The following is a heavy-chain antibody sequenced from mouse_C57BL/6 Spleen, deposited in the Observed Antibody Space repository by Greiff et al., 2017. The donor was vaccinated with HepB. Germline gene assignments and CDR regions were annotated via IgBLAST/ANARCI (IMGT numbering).Heavy chain of an antibody. CDR3: ARSPYGNLEGWFAY. D-gene: IGHD2-1*01. J-gene: IGHJ3*01. CDR2: INPGSGGT. Sequence: QVQLQQSGAELVRPGTSVKVSCKASGYAFTNYLIEWVKQRPGQGLEWIGVINPGSGGTNYNEKFKGKATLTADKSSSTAYMQLSSLTSEDSAVYFCARSPYGNLEGWFAYWGQGTLVTVSA. CDR1: GYAFTNYL. V-gene: IGHV1-54*01.